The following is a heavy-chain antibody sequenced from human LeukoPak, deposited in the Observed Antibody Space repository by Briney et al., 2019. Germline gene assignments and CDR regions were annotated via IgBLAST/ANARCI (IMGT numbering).Heavy chain of an antibody. CDR2: TSWNSGSI. V-gene: IGHV3-9*01. Sequence: GGSLRLSCVASGFSFSSYSTNWVRQAPGKGLEWVSGTSWNSGSIGYADSVKGRFTISRDNAKNSLYLQMNSLRAEDTALYYCAKMPHYYYYGMDVWGQGTTVTVSS. J-gene: IGHJ6*02. D-gene: IGHD2-2*01. CDR3: AKMPHYYYYGMDV. CDR1: GFSFSSYS.